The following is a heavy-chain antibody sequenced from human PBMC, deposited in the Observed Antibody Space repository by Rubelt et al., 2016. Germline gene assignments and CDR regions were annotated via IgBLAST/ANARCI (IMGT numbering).Heavy chain of an antibody. Sequence: QLQLQESGPGLVKPSETLSLTCSVSGGSIRSSFYYWGWIRQPPGKGLEWIGSINYSGSTYYNPSLKNRVTISVETSKNQFSLKLTLVTRAHTAVYFYARGTVARRQDVQDYWGQATLVTF. CDR1: GGSIRSSFYY. CDR2: INYSGST. J-gene: IGHJ4*02. V-gene: IGHV4-39*07. D-gene: IGHD6-19*01. CDR3: ARGTVARRQDVQDY.